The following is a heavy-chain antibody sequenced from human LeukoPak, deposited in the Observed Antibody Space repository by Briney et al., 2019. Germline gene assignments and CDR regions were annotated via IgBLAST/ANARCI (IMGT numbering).Heavy chain of an antibody. D-gene: IGHD4-23*01. CDR3: ARGGGGEREYFDY. CDR1: GGSFSGYY. CDR2: INHSGST. J-gene: IGHJ4*02. V-gene: IGHV4-34*01. Sequence: PSETLSLTCAVYGGSFSGYYWSWIRQPPGKGLEWIGEINHSGSTNYNPSLKSRVTISVDTSKNQFSLKLSSVTAADTAVYYCARGGGGEREYFDYWGQGTLVTVSP.